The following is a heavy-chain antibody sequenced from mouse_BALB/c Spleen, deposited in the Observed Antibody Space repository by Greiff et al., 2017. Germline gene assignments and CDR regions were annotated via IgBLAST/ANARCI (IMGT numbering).Heavy chain of an antibody. J-gene: IGHJ4*01. CDR1: GYSITSDYA. CDR2: ISYSGST. V-gene: IGHV3-2*02. D-gene: IGHD2-3*01. Sequence: EVKLMESGPGLVKPSQSLSLTCTVTGYSITSDYAWNWIRQFPGNKLEWMGYISYSGSTSYNPSLKSRISITRDTSKNQFFLQLNSVTTEDTATYYCARENDGYPSYAMDYWGQGTSVTVSS. CDR3: ARENDGYPSYAMDY.